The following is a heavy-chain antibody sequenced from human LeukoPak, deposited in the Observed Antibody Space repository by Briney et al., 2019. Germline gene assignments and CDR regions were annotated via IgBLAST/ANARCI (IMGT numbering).Heavy chain of an antibody. CDR1: GYSISSGYY. J-gene: IGHJ6*03. D-gene: IGHD3-3*01. Sequence: SETLSLTCAASGYSISSGYYWGWIRQLPGKGLEWIGSIYHSGSTYYNPALKSRGTISVDTSKNQFSLKLSSVTAADTAVYYCARTYYDFWSGYYTDYYYMDVWGKGTTVTVSS. CDR2: IYHSGST. V-gene: IGHV4-38-2*01. CDR3: ARTYYDFWSGYYTDYYYMDV.